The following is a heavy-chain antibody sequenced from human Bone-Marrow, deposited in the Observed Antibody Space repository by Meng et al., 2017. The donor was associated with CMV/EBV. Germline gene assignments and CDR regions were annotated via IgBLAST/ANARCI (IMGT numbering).Heavy chain of an antibody. J-gene: IGHJ4*02. D-gene: IGHD3-3*01. CDR3: AKELTLLRSLDY. CDR1: GFTFDDYA. Sequence: GGSLRLSCAASGFTFDDYAMHWVRQAPGKGLEWVSGISWNSGSIGYADSVKGRFTISRDNAKNSLYLQMNSLRAEDTVLYYCAKELTLLRSLDYWGQGTLVTVPS. V-gene: IGHV3-9*01. CDR2: ISWNSGSI.